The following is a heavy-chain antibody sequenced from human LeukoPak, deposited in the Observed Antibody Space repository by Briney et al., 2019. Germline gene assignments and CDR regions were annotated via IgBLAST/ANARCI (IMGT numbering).Heavy chain of an antibody. Sequence: AASVRVSCKTSGYTFSDYGITWVRQAPGQGPEWIGWINPYNGNINSAQKLQGRVIMTTDTSTTTPHMELMSLTSDDTAVYYCARGGSSGWYGVGAFDVWGQETMVIVSS. J-gene: IGHJ3*01. CDR1: GYTFSDYG. D-gene: IGHD6-19*01. CDR2: INPYNGNI. CDR3: ARGGSSGWYGVGAFDV. V-gene: IGHV1-18*01.